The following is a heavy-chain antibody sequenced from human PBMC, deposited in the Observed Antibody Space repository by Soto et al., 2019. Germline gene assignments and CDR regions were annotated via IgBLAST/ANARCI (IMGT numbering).Heavy chain of an antibody. CDR1: GGSISSYY. CDR3: ARDSPFEPYGTDV. J-gene: IGHJ6*02. D-gene: IGHD3-9*01. Sequence: PSETLSLTCTVSGGSISSYYWSWIRQPPGKGLEWIGYIYYSGSTNYNPSLKSRVTISVDTSKNQFSLKLSSVTAADTAVYYCARDSPFEPYGTDVWGQGTTVTVSS. V-gene: IGHV4-59*01. CDR2: IYYSGST.